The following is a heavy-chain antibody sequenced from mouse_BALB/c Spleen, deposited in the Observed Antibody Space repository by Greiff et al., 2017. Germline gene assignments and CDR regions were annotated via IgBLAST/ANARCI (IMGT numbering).Heavy chain of an antibody. CDR3: ARNLLLRSPYYAMDY. V-gene: IGHV14-3*02. Sequence: VQLQQSGAELVKPGASVKLSCTASGFNIKDTYMHWVKQRPEQGLEWIGRIDPANGNTKYDPKFQGKATITADTSSNTAYLQLSSLTSEDTAVYYCARNLLLRSPYYAMDYWGQGTSVTVSS. J-gene: IGHJ4*01. CDR2: IDPANGNT. CDR1: GFNIKDTY. D-gene: IGHD1-1*01.